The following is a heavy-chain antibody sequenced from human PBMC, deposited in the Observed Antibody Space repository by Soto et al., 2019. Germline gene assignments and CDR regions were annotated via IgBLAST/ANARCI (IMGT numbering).Heavy chain of an antibody. J-gene: IGHJ4*02. CDR3: ARGGSGDIVVVAAIDY. D-gene: IGHD2-15*01. CDR2: IFYSGST. CDR1: GGSISSGDYY. Sequence: QVQLQESGPGLVKPSQTLSLTCSVSGGSISSGDYYWSWVRQHPGKGLEWLGYIFYSGSTYYNPSLKSRVTISVDTSKNQFSLKLSSVTAADTAVYYCARGGSGDIVVVAAIDYWGQGTLVTVSS. V-gene: IGHV4-31*03.